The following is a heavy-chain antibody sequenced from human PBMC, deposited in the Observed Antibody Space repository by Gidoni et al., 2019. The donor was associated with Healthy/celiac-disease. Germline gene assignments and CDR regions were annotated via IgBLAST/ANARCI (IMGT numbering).Heavy chain of an antibody. J-gene: IGHJ6*02. Sequence: QVQLAQSGAEVKKHGASVKVSCKVSGYTLTELSMHWVRQAPGKGLEWMGGFDPEDGETIYAQKFQGRVTMTEDTSTDTAYMELSSLRSEDTAVYYCATVVGAITGTPRNFHYYYGMDVWGQGTTVTVSS. CDR2: FDPEDGET. CDR3: ATVVGAITGTPRNFHYYYGMDV. CDR1: GYTLTELS. D-gene: IGHD1-20*01. V-gene: IGHV1-24*01.